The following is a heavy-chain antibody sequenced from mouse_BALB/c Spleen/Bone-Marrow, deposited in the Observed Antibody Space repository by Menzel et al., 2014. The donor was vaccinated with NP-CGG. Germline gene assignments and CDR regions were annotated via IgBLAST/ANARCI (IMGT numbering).Heavy chain of an antibody. Sequence: QVQLQQSGPGLVQPSQSLSITCTVSGFSFPNYGVHWVRQSPGKGLERLGVIWSGGSTDYNAAFISRLSISKDNSKSQVFFKMNSLQVNDTAIYYCARNPVGRNYFDYWGQGTTLAVSS. CDR2: IWSGGST. CDR3: ARNPVGRNYFDY. J-gene: IGHJ2*01. D-gene: IGHD4-1*01. V-gene: IGHV2-2*02. CDR1: GFSFPNYG.